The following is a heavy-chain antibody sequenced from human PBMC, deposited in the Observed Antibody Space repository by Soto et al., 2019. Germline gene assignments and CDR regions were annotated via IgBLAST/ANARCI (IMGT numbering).Heavy chain of an antibody. CDR3: AKDIKVTTKAYAFDI. CDR1: GFTFDDYA. J-gene: IGHJ3*02. D-gene: IGHD4-17*01. CDR2: ISWNSGSI. Sequence: EVQLVESRGGLVQPGRSLRLSCAASGFTFDDYAMHWVRQAPGKGLEWVSGISWNSGSIGYADSVKGRFTISRDNAKNSLYLQMNSLRAEDTALYYCAKDIKVTTKAYAFDIWGQGTMVTVSS. V-gene: IGHV3-9*01.